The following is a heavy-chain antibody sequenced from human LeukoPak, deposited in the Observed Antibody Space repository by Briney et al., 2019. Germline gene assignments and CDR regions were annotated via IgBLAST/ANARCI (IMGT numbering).Heavy chain of an antibody. D-gene: IGHD4-17*01. CDR2: ISGSGDDT. CDR3: ARGGYYGDYGSNWFDP. V-gene: IGHV3-23*01. J-gene: IGHJ5*02. CDR1: GFTFTSYA. Sequence: GSLRLSCAASGFTFTSYAMSWVRQAPGKGLEWVSAISGSGDDTYYAESVKGRFTISRDNAKNSVYLELNSLRAEDTAVYYCARGGYYGDYGSNWFDPWGQGTLVTVSS.